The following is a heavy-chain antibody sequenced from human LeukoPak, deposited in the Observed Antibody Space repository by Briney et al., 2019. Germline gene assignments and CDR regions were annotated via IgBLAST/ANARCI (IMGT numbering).Heavy chain of an antibody. J-gene: IGHJ4*02. V-gene: IGHV4-34*01. Sequence: SETLSLTCAVYGGSFSGYYWSWIRQPPGKGLEWIGEINDSGTTNYNPSLKSRVTISEDTFRNQFSLKLSSVTAADTAVYYCARSGRYQIYWGRGTLATVSS. D-gene: IGHD3-10*01. CDR3: ARSGRYQIY. CDR1: GGSFSGYY. CDR2: INDSGTT.